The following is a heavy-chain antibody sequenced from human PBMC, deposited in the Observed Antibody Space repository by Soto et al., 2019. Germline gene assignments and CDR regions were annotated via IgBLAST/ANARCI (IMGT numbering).Heavy chain of an antibody. Sequence: SETLSLTCTVSGGSINSGGNYWSWIRQHPGKGLEWIGYIYYSGSTYYNPALKSRVSISVDTSKNQFSLKLSSVTAADTAVYYCARVVYYDGSGYNAFKIWGQRTMVTVAS. V-gene: IGHV4-31*03. CDR2: IYYSGST. CDR1: GGSINSGGNY. J-gene: IGHJ3*02. CDR3: ARVVYYDGSGYNAFKI. D-gene: IGHD3-22*01.